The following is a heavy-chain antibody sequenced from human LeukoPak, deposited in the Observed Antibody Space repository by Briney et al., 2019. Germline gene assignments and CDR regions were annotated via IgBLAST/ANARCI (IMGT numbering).Heavy chain of an antibody. CDR1: GYTFTGYY. Sequence: ASVKVSCKASGYTFTGYYMHWVRQAPGQGLEWMGWINPNSGGTNYAQKFQGRVTITRDTSASTAYMELSSLRSEDMAVYYCARSRRIAGELDYWGQGTLVTVSS. J-gene: IGHJ4*02. D-gene: IGHD6-13*01. CDR2: INPNSGGT. V-gene: IGHV1-2*02. CDR3: ARSRRIAGELDY.